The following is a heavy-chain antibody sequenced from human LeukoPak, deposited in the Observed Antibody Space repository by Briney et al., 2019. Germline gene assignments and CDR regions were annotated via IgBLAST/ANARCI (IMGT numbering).Heavy chain of an antibody. V-gene: IGHV5-51*01. J-gene: IGHJ6*02. CDR1: RYSFTSYW. CDR3: ARPTYYYYYGMDV. CDR2: IYPGDSDT. Sequence: GESLKISCKGSRYSFTSYWIGWVRQMPGKGLEWMGIIYPGDSDTRYSPSFQGQVTISADKSISTAYLQWSSLKASDTAMYYCARPTYYYYYGMDVWGQGTTVTVSS.